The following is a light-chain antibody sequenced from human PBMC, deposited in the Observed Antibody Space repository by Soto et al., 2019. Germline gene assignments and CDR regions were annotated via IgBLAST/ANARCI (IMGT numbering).Light chain of an antibody. J-gene: IGLJ3*02. V-gene: IGLV2-14*03. CDR3: SSYTSSSTRM. Sequence: QSALTQPASVSGSPGQSVTISCTGTSSDVGFYNYVSWYQQHPGRAPKLMIYDVSNRPSGVSNRFSGSKSGNTASLTISGLQAEDEADYYCSSYTSSSTRMFGGGTQLPVL. CDR1: SSDVGFYNY. CDR2: DVS.